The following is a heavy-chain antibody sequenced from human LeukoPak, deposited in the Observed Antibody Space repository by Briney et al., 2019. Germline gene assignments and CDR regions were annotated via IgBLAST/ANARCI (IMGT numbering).Heavy chain of an antibody. CDR2: MYSGGNT. Sequence: GGSLRLSCEVSGFNVNSNQMSWVRQAPGKGLEWVSVMYSGGNTYYADSVKGRFTISRDNSKNTVSLQMNSLRVADTGVYYCARDLRETGHRDWGQGILANVSS. CDR1: GFNVNSNQ. V-gene: IGHV3-66*01. J-gene: IGHJ4*01. CDR3: ARDLRETGHRD. D-gene: IGHD3-9*01.